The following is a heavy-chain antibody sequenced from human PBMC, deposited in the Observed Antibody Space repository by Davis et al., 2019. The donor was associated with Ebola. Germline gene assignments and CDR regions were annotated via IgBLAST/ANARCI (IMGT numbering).Heavy chain of an antibody. V-gene: IGHV4-39*01. CDR3: ARQEDAFDI. CDR2: IYYSGST. J-gene: IGHJ3*02. CDR1: GASISSYY. Sequence: MPSETLSLTCSVSGASISSYYWGWIRQPPGKGLEWIGSIYYSGSTYYNPSLKSRVTISVDTSKNQFSLKLSSVTAADTAVYYCARQEDAFDIWGQGTMVTVSS.